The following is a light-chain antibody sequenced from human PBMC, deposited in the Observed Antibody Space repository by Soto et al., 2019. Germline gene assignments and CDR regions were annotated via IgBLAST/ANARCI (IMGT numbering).Light chain of an antibody. CDR2: DAS. J-gene: IGKJ4*01. CDR1: QSVSTSY. Sequence: DIVLTQSPGTLSLSPGDRATLSCRASQSVSTSYLAWYQQKPGQAPRLLISDASNRATGIPDRFWGGGSGTDFTLTIEKLEPEDFAVYYCQQYGGMPITFGGGTKVDIK. CDR3: QQYGGMPIT. V-gene: IGKV3-20*01.